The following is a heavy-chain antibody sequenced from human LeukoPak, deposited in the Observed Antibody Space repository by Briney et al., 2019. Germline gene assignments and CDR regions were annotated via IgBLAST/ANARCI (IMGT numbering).Heavy chain of an antibody. D-gene: IGHD2-2*01. Sequence: ASVNLSCKSSGYSFTSNGISWVRQAPGQGLGWMGGFSAYNGNTNYAQKLQGRVTMTTDTSTSTAYMELRSLRSDDTAVYYCARDGSVVVPAAIPSYYGMDVWGQGTTVTVSS. CDR1: GYSFTSNG. V-gene: IGHV1-18*01. CDR3: ARDGSVVVPAAIPSYYGMDV. J-gene: IGHJ6*02. CDR2: FSAYNGNT.